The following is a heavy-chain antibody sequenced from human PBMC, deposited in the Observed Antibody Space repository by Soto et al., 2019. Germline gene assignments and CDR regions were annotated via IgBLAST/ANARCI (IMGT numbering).Heavy chain of an antibody. CDR1: GGSISSYY. V-gene: IGHV4-59*01. D-gene: IGHD3-3*01. CDR3: ARGGATRITIFGVVLPSQYYGMDV. CDR2: IYYSGST. J-gene: IGHJ6*02. Sequence: QVQLQESGPGLVKPSETLSLTCTVSGGSISSYYWSWIRQPPGKGLEWIGYIYYSGSTNYNPSLKCRVTISVDTSKNQFSLKLSSVTAADTAVYYCARGGATRITIFGVVLPSQYYGMDVWGQGTTVTVSS.